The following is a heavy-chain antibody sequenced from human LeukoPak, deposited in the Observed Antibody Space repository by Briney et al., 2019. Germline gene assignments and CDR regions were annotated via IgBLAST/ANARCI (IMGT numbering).Heavy chain of an antibody. D-gene: IGHD2-2*01. CDR3: AREYCSSTSCYGGGFDY. J-gene: IGHJ4*02. CDR2: VSPSGDIT. Sequence: PGGSLRLSCAASGFTFSSHGMDWVRQAPGMGLEWVSGVSPSGDITYYADSVKGRFAISRDNSKNTLYLQMNSLRAEDTAVYYCAREYCSSTSCYGGGFDYWGQGTLVTVSS. V-gene: IGHV3-23*01. CDR1: GFTFSSHG.